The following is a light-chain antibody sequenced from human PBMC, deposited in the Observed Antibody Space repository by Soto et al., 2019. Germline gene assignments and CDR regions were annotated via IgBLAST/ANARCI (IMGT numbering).Light chain of an antibody. CDR1: QSITSTY. Sequence: EIVLTQSPGTLSLSPGERATLSCRASQSITSTYFAWYQQKPGQAPRLLIYGASSRAPGIPDRFSGSGYGTDFPLTISRLEPEDFAVYYCQQYGSSPPYTFGQGTKLEIK. CDR2: GAS. CDR3: QQYGSSPPYT. V-gene: IGKV3-20*01. J-gene: IGKJ2*01.